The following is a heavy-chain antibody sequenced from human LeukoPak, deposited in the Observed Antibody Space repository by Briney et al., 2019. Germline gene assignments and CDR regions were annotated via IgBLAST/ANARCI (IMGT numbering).Heavy chain of an antibody. J-gene: IGHJ4*02. CDR1: GFTVSSNY. Sequence: GGSLRLSCAASGFTVSSNYMSWVRQAPGKGLEWVSVIYSGGSTYYADSVKGRFTISRHNSKNTLYLQMNSLRAEDTAVYYCARAVPIGYCSGGSCYSGDYWGQGTLVTVSS. CDR2: IYSGGST. CDR3: ARAVPIGYCSGGSCYSGDY. V-gene: IGHV3-53*04. D-gene: IGHD2-15*01.